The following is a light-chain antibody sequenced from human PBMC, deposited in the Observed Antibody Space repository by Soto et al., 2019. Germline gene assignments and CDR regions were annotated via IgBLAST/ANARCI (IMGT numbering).Light chain of an antibody. Sequence: QSALTQPRSVSGSPGQSVTISCTGTSSDVGAYNFVSWYQHHPGKAPKLMIYDVTERPSGVPDRFSGSKSGNTASLTISGLQADDEADYYCCSSAGTYTVVVFGGGTKVTVL. CDR2: DVT. J-gene: IGLJ2*01. CDR1: SSDVGAYNF. CDR3: CSSAGTYTVVV. V-gene: IGLV2-11*01.